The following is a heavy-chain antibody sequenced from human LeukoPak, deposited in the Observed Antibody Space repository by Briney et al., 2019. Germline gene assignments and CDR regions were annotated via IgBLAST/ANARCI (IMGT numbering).Heavy chain of an antibody. J-gene: IGHJ6*03. CDR1: GYTFTSYY. CDR2: INPSGGST. D-gene: IGHD3-3*01. V-gene: IGHV1-46*01. CDR3: ARDQTRGITIFGVEYYYYYMDV. Sequence: ASVKVSCKASGYTFTSYYMHWVRQAPGQGLEWMGIINPSGGSTSYAQKFQGRVTMTRDTSTSTVYMELSSLRSEDTAVYYCARDQTRGITIFGVEYYYYYMDVWGKGTTVTVSS.